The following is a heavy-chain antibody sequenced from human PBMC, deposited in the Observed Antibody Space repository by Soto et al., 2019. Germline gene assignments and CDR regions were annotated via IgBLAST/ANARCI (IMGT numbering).Heavy chain of an antibody. V-gene: IGHV1-18*01. CDR2: ITTYNGNR. Sequence: QVQLVQSGPEVKNPGASVKVSCKASGYTFKNYGIKWVRRAPGQGLEGVGWITTYNGNRYSAEKFQGRVTMTTDTSTSTTYMELRSLTSDDTGVYYCARDAQPKGVAADGASDYWGQGTLVTVSS. D-gene: IGHD6-19*01. CDR3: ARDAQPKGVAADGASDY. CDR1: GYTFKNYG. J-gene: IGHJ4*02.